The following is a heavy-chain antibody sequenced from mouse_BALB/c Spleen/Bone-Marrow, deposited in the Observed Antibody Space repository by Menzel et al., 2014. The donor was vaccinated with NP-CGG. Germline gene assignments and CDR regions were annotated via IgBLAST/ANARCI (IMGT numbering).Heavy chain of an antibody. Sequence: DVKLVESGGGLVKPGGSLKLSCAASGFTFSSYAMSWVRQTPEKRLEWVATISSGGSYTYYPDSVKGRFTISRDNAKNTLYLQMSSLRSEDTAMYYCARHITTVVADYRGQGTTLTVSS. CDR2: ISSGGSYT. CDR3: ARHITTVVADY. V-gene: IGHV5-9-3*01. D-gene: IGHD1-1*01. J-gene: IGHJ2*01. CDR1: GFTFSSYA.